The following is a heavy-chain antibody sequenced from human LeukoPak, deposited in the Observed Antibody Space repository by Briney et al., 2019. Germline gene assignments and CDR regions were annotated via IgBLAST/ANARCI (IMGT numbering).Heavy chain of an antibody. Sequence: GGSLRLSCAASGFTFSNYNMNWVRQAPGKGLEWVSSISVSSSFRNYADSVKGRFTTSRDNAKNSLYLQMNSLRAEDTAVYYCARDLVPYCGGDCYSSFDYWGQGTPVTVSS. D-gene: IGHD2-21*01. CDR3: ARDLVPYCGGDCYSSFDY. CDR2: ISVSSSFR. CDR1: GFTFSNYN. V-gene: IGHV3-21*01. J-gene: IGHJ4*02.